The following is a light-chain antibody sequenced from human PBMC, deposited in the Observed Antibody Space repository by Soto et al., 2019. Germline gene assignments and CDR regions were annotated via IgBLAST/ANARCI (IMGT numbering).Light chain of an antibody. J-gene: IGKJ1*01. CDR2: GAS. CDR1: QSVSNNY. Sequence: VLTQSKSTLSLSSGERGTLSCRASQSVSNNYLAWYQQKPGQAPRLLIYGASNRATGIPDRFSGSGSGTDFTLTISRLEPEDFAVYYCQQYGSSGTFGQGTKVDIK. CDR3: QQYGSSGT. V-gene: IGKV3-20*01.